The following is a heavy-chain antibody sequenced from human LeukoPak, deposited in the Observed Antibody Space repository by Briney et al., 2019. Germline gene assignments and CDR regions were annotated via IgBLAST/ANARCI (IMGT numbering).Heavy chain of an antibody. Sequence: GGSLRLSCAASGFTFSDYDMNWVRQVPGKGLESVSYMSRSGDIIYYADSVKGRFTISRDNAKNSLYLQMNSLRAEDTAVYYCAKDMAAAGTGWFDPWGQGTLVTVSS. CDR1: GFTFSDYD. V-gene: IGHV3-48*01. D-gene: IGHD6-13*01. CDR3: AKDMAAAGTGWFDP. CDR2: MSRSGDII. J-gene: IGHJ5*02.